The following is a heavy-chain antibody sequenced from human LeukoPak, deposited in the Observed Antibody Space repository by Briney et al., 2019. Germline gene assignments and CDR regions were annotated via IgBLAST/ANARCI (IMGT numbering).Heavy chain of an antibody. CDR2: TSPNSGET. CDR1: GYTFTDYY. V-gene: IGHV1-2*02. Sequence: ASVKVSCKASGYTFTDYYMHWVRQAPGQGLEWMGWTSPNSGETSYAQKFQGRVTMTRDTSIRTVYMEVNSLRPDDTAVFYCARDGNFDYWGQGTLVTVSS. J-gene: IGHJ4*02. D-gene: IGHD1-1*01. CDR3: ARDGNFDY.